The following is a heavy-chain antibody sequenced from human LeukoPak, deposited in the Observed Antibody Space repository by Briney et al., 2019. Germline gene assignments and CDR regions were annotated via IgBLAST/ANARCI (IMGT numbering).Heavy chain of an antibody. CDR2: IIPIFGTA. V-gene: IGHV1-69*06. J-gene: IGHJ4*02. CDR1: GGTFSSYA. D-gene: IGHD3-22*01. Sequence: ASVKVSCKASGGTFSSYAISWVRQAPGQGLEWMGRIIPIFGTANYAQKFQGRVTITADKSTSTAYMELSSLRSEDTAVYYCAASRGYYDSSGYPFGYWGQGTLVTVSS. CDR3: AASRGYYDSSGYPFGY.